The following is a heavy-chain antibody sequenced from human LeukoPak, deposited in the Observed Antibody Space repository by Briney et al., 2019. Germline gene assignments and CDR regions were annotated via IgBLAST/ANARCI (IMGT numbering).Heavy chain of an antibody. J-gene: IGHJ4*02. V-gene: IGHV3-33*06. CDR1: GFTFSSYG. Sequence: PGGSLSLSCAASGFTFSSYGMHWVRQAPGKGLEWVAAIWYDGSNKYYADSVKGRFTISRDNSKNTLYLQMNSLRAEDTAVYYCAKDQERIMITFGGVIVTSPLDYWGQGTLATVSS. CDR2: IWYDGSNK. D-gene: IGHD3-16*02. CDR3: AKDQERIMITFGGVIVTSPLDY.